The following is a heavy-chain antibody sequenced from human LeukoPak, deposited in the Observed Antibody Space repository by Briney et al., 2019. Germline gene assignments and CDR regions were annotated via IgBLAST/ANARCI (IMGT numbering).Heavy chain of an antibody. J-gene: IGHJ1*01. CDR2: ISGSGGST. V-gene: IGHV3-23*01. D-gene: IGHD2-2*01. Sequence: GGSLRLSCAASGFTFSSYAMSWVRQAPGKGLEWVSGISGSGGSTYYADSVKGRLTISRDNSKNTLYLQMNSLRAEDTAVYYCAKGPSTIVVVPAAAYFQHWGQGTLVTVSS. CDR3: AKGPSTIVVVPAAAYFQH. CDR1: GFTFSSYA.